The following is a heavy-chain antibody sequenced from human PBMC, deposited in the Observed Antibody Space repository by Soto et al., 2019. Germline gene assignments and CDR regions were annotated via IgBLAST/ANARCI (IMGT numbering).Heavy chain of an antibody. CDR2: IYYSGST. D-gene: IGHD1-26*01. J-gene: IGHJ4*02. V-gene: IGHV4-59*01. Sequence: SETLSLTCTVSGGSMSSCYWSWIRQPPGKGLEWIGYIYYSGSTNYNPSLKSRVTISVDTSKNQFSLKLSAVTAADTAVYYCARDRGIVTYYFDYWGQGTLVTVS. CDR3: ARDRGIVTYYFDY. CDR1: GGSMSSCY.